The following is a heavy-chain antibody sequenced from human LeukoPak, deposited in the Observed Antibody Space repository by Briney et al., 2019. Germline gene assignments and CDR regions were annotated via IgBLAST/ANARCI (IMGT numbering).Heavy chain of an antibody. J-gene: IGHJ6*02. CDR2: ISSSGSTI. CDR3: ARGGVYRHNYYYYYGMDV. V-gene: IGHV3-48*03. Sequence: GGSLRLSCAASGFTFSSYEMNWVRQAPGQGLEWVSYISSSGSTIYYADSVKSRFTISRDNPKKSLYLQMNSLRAEDTAVYYCARGGVYRHNYYYYYGMDVWGQGTTVTVSS. D-gene: IGHD1-26*01. CDR1: GFTFSSYE.